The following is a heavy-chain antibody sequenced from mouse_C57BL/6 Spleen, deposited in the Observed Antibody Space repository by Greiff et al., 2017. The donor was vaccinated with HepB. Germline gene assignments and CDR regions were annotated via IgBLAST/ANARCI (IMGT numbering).Heavy chain of an antibody. CDR2: IDPEDGDT. D-gene: IGHD3-2*02. V-gene: IGHV14-1*01. CDR3: TADGAAQVPFAY. Sequence: VQLQQSGAELVRPGASVKLSCTASGFNIKDYYMHWVKQRPEQGLEWIGRIDPEDGDTEYAPKFQGKATMTADTSSNTAYLQLSSLTSEDTAVYYCTADGAAQVPFAYWGQGTLVTVSA. J-gene: IGHJ3*01. CDR1: GFNIKDYY.